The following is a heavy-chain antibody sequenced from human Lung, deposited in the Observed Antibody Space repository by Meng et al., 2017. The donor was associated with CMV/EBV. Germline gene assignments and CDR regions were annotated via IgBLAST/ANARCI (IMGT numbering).Heavy chain of an antibody. CDR1: GYTFSGFF. Sequence: ASXKVSCKASGYTFSGFFMHWLRQAPGRGLEWMGWINTHTGHTEYAQRFQGRLTMTRDTSISTAYMELSRLTSDDTATLYCARGIPDYWGQGTLVTVSS. CDR3: ARGIPDY. D-gene: IGHD2-2*02. V-gene: IGHV1-2*02. J-gene: IGHJ4*02. CDR2: INTHTGHT.